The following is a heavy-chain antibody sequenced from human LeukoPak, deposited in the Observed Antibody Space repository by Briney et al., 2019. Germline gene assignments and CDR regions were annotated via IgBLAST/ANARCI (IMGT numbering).Heavy chain of an antibody. D-gene: IGHD6-19*01. J-gene: IGHJ4*02. CDR3: ACHSGWSGPSE. CDR1: GDSIRSDEW. CDR2: FHQSVSI. V-gene: IGHV4-4*02. Sequence: PSETLSLTCAVSGDSIRSDEWWSWVRQPPGKGLEYIGEFHQSVSINYNPSLKSRLPISIDNSKNQFSLKLSSVTAADTAVYYCACHSGWSGPSEWGQGTLVTVSS.